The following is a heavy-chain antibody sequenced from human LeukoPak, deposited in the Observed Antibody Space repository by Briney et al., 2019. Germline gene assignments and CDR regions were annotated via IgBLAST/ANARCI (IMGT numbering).Heavy chain of an antibody. CDR1: GFTFSSYW. D-gene: IGHD4-11*01. CDR2: IDRDGSRI. CDR3: ARSGGLQKFDY. J-gene: IGHJ4*02. V-gene: IGHV3-74*01. Sequence: GGSLRLSCAVSGFTFSSYWMHWVRQAPGKGLVWVSRIDRDGSRINYADSVKGRFTISRDNGKNTLYLQMNSLRAEDTAVYYCARSGGLQKFDYWGQGTLVTVSS.